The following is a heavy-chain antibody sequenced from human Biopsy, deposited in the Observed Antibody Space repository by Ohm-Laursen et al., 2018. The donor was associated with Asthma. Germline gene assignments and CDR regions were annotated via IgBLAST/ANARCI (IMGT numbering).Heavy chain of an antibody. J-gene: IGHJ4*02. Sequence: SLRLSCAASGSTFSSYAMSWVRQAPGKGLEWVSAISGSGGSTYYADSVKGRFTISRDNSKNTLYLQMNSLRAEDTAVYYCAKDRDYDILTGPPGFDYWGQGTLVTVSS. D-gene: IGHD3-9*01. V-gene: IGHV3-23*01. CDR1: GSTFSSYA. CDR2: ISGSGGST. CDR3: AKDRDYDILTGPPGFDY.